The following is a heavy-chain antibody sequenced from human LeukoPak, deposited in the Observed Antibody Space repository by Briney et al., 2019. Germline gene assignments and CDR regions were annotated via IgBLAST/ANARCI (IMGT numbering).Heavy chain of an antibody. D-gene: IGHD2-2*01. Sequence: SETLSLTCTVSGGSISSYYWSWIRQPAGKGLEWIGRIYTSGSTNYNPSLKSRVTMSVDTSKNQFSLKLSSVTAADTAVYYCAREAVGYCSSTSCSSYYYYYMDVWGKGTTVTVSS. V-gene: IGHV4-4*07. CDR2: IYTSGST. J-gene: IGHJ6*03. CDR1: GGSISSYY. CDR3: AREAVGYCSSTSCSSYYYYYMDV.